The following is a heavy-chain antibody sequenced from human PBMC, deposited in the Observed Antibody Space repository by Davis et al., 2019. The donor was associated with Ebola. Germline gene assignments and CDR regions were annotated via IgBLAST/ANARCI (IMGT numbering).Heavy chain of an antibody. CDR3: ARVIFYGSGSYLAYFDY. CDR2: ISYDGSNK. J-gene: IGHJ4*02. V-gene: IGHV3-30*14. Sequence: GESLKISCAASGFTFSSYAMHWVRQAPGKGLEWVAVISYDGSNKYYADSVKGRFTISRDNAKNSLYLQMNSLRAGDTAVYYCARVIFYGSGSYLAYFDYWGQGTLVTVSS. CDR1: GFTFSSYA. D-gene: IGHD3-10*01.